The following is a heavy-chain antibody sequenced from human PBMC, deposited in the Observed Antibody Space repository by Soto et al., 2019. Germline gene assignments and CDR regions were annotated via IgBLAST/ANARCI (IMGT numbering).Heavy chain of an antibody. V-gene: IGHV4-30-2*01. CDR3: ARAGYYYDSSGYPTDAFDI. J-gene: IGHJ3*02. Sequence: QLQLQESGSGLVKPSQTLSLTCAVSGGSISSGGYSWSWIRQPPGKGLEWIGYIYHSGSTCYNPSLKSRVTISVDRSKNQFSLKLSSVTAADTAVYYCARAGYYYDSSGYPTDAFDIWGQGTMVTVSS. CDR1: GGSISSGGYS. D-gene: IGHD3-22*01. CDR2: IYHSGST.